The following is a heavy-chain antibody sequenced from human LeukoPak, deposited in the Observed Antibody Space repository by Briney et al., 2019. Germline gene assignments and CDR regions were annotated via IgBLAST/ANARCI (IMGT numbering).Heavy chain of an antibody. Sequence: GVSLRLSCAASGFAFSSYTMHWVRQAPGKGLEWVSVISGNGISIHYADSVKGRFIISRDNSKNTLYLQMNSLRAEDTAVYYCAKEGVVVRYYFDYWGQGTLVTVSS. CDR2: ISGNGISI. V-gene: IGHV3-23*01. CDR1: GFAFSSYT. CDR3: AKEGVVVRYYFDY. D-gene: IGHD2-2*01. J-gene: IGHJ4*02.